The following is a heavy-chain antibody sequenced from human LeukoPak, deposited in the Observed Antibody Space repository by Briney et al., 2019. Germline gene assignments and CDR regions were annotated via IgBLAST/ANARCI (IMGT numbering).Heavy chain of an antibody. V-gene: IGHV1-46*01. CDR2: INPSAGST. CDR3: AREGGIAAADEGWFDP. J-gene: IGHJ5*02. CDR1: GYIFTNYF. Sequence: GASVKVSCKASGYIFTNYFMHRVRQAPGQGLEWMGIINPSAGSTRYAQRFQGRVTMTRDTSTSTVYMELSSLRSEDTAVYYCAREGGIAAADEGWFDPWGQGTLVTVSS. D-gene: IGHD6-13*01.